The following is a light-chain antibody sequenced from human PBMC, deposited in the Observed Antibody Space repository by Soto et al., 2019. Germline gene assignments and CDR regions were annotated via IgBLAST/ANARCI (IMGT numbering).Light chain of an antibody. CDR1: SSDVGLYNY. Sequence: QPASVSGSPGQSITISCTGTSSDVGLYNYVSWYRHLPGKAPELIIYDVSNRPSGVSNRFSGSKSANTASLTISGLQAEDEADYYCNSYTSSGTYVFGTGTKLTVL. CDR2: DVS. CDR3: NSYTSSGTYV. J-gene: IGLJ1*01. V-gene: IGLV2-14*03.